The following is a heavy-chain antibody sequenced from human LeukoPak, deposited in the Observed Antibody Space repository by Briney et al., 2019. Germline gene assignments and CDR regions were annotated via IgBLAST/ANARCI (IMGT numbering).Heavy chain of an antibody. V-gene: IGHV3-30*04. Sequence: GRSMRLSCAAAAFTLSSYAMQWVRQAPSKGLEWVAVISYDGSNKYYADSVKGRFTISRDNSKNTLYLQMNSLRAEDTAVYYCARGPPTPRDYYYGMDVWGKGTTVTVSS. CDR3: ARGPPTPRDYYYGMDV. J-gene: IGHJ6*04. CDR1: AFTLSSYA. CDR2: ISYDGSNK.